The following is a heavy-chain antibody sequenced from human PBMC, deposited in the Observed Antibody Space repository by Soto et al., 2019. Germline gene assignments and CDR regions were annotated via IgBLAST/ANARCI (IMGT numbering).Heavy chain of an antibody. CDR3: AKDRGYYSSSWPSY. J-gene: IGHJ4*02. CDR2: ISYHGTYD. Sequence: QGQLVESGGGVVQPGRSLRLSCAASGSNFSNYGIHWVRQVPGKGLEWVAVISYHGTYDHYTDSVRGRFTISRDNSKNTAYLHMNSQRAEYTAVYDGAKDRGYYSSSWPSYWGQGTLVTLSS. V-gene: IGHV3-30*18. D-gene: IGHD6-13*01. CDR1: GSNFSNYG.